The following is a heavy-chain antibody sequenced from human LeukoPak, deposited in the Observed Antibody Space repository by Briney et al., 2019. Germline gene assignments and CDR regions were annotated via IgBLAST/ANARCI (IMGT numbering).Heavy chain of an antibody. J-gene: IGHJ4*02. D-gene: IGHD2-2*01. V-gene: IGHV4-31*03. CDR1: GGSISSGGYY. Sequence: SETLSLTCTVSGGSISSGGYYWSWIRQHPGKGLEWIGYIYYSGSTYYNPSLKSRVTISVDTSKNQFSLKLSSVTAADTAVYYCSLRGVVVPAAIPWYFDYWGQGTLVTVSS. CDR3: SLRGVVVPAAIPWYFDY. CDR2: IYYSGST.